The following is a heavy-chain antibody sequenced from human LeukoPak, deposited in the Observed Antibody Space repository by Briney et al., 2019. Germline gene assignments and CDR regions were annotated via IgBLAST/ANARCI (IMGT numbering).Heavy chain of an antibody. V-gene: IGHV4-31*03. J-gene: IGHJ2*01. CDR2: IYYSGST. Sequence: SETLSLTCSVSNVSINSGGYYWSWIRQDPGTGLEWIGNIYYSGSTNYNPSLKSRVTISVDTSANQFSLKLQSVTAADTAVYYCATVSIDWYFDLWGRGTLVTVSS. CDR1: NVSINSGGYY. CDR3: ATVSIDWYFDL. D-gene: IGHD3-16*02.